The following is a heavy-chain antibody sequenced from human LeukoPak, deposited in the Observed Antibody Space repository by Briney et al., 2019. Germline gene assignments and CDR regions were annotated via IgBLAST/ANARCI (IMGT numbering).Heavy chain of an antibody. V-gene: IGHV3-23*01. J-gene: IGHJ6*02. CDR1: GFTFSSYA. D-gene: IGHD2-15*01. CDR2: ITGSGGGT. CDR3: AREVVVVAVGYYYGMDV. Sequence: GGSLRLSCAASGFTFSSYAMSWVRQAPGKGLEWVSGITGSGGGTYYADSVKGRFTISRDNSKNTLYLQMNSLRAEDTAVYYCAREVVVVAVGYYYGMDVWGQGTTVTVSS.